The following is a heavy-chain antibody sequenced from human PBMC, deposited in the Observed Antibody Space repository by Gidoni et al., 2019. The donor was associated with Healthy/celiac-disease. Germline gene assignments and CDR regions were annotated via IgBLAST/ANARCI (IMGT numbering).Heavy chain of an antibody. D-gene: IGHD3-16*01. CDR2: IIPMFGTT. Sequence: QVQLLQSGAEVKKPGSSVKVSCMASGGTFSSYAISWVRQAPGQGLEWMGGIIPMFGTTNYAQKFQGRVTITADESTSTAYMELSSLRSEDTAVYYCARGAQVEVMARYFDYWGQGTLVTVSS. J-gene: IGHJ4*02. CDR1: GGTFSSYA. CDR3: ARGAQVEVMARYFDY. V-gene: IGHV1-69*01.